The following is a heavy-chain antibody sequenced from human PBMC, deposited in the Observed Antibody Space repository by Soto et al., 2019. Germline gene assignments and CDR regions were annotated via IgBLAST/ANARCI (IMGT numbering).Heavy chain of an antibody. J-gene: IGHJ4*02. CDR1: GFTFSSYW. V-gene: IGHV3-7*01. CDR2: IKQDGSEK. D-gene: IGHD3-22*01. Sequence: EVQLVESGGGLVQPGGSLRLSCAASGFTFSSYWMSWVRQAPGKGLEWVANIKQDGSEKYYVGSVKGRFTISRDNAKNSLNLQMNSLRAEDTAVYYCARVTDYYESSGYFDYWGQGTLVTVSS. CDR3: ARVTDYYESSGYFDY.